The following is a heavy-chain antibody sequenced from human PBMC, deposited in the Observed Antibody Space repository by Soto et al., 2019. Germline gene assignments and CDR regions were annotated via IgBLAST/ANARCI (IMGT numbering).Heavy chain of an antibody. J-gene: IGHJ4*02. D-gene: IGHD3-3*01. CDR1: GCSISRYD. CDR3: ARVISSRDEWFDY. V-gene: IGHV4-59*12. Sequence: SVTLCLTCPVSGCSISRYDLSWLRQPPGRGLEWIGYIYYSGSTNYNPSLKSRVTISVDTSKNHFSLKLMSVTAADTAVYYCARVISSRDEWFDYWGQGALVTVSS. CDR2: IYYSGST.